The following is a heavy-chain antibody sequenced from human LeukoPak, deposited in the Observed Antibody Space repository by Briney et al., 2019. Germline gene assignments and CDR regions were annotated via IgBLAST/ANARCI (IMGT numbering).Heavy chain of an antibody. CDR2: IIPIFGTA. Sequence: SVKVSCKASGGTFSSYAISWVRQAPGQGLEWMGGIIPIFGTAYYAQKFQGRVTITADESTSTAYMELSSLRSEDTAVYYCASGESSYGYYRWFDPWGQGTLVTVSS. D-gene: IGHD3-3*01. CDR3: ASGESSYGYYRWFDP. J-gene: IGHJ5*02. CDR1: GGTFSSYA. V-gene: IGHV1-69*13.